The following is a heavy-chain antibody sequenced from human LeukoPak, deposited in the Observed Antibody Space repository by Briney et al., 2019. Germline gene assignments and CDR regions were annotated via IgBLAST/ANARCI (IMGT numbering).Heavy chain of an antibody. CDR1: GYNFYNYA. D-gene: IGHD6-13*01. CDR3: ARDGATAGQFDY. Sequence: GASVRISCKTSGYNFYNYAVTWVRQAPGQGPEWMGWNSGYNGNTDYAQKFQGRVTMTADASTTTFYVELRSLTSDDTAVYYCARDGATAGQFDYWGQGTLVTVPS. V-gene: IGHV1-18*04. CDR2: NSGYNGNT. J-gene: IGHJ4*02.